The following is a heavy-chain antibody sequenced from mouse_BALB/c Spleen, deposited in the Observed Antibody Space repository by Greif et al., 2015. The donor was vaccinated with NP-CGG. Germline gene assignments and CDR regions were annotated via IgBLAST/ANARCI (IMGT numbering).Heavy chain of an antibody. CDR1: GFTFSSYT. CDR2: ISNGGGST. Sequence: EVQVVESGGGLVQPGGSLKLSCAASGFTFSSYTMSWVRQTPEKRLEWVAYISNGGGSTYYPDTVRGRFTISRDNAKNTLYLQMSSLKSEDTATYYCARLTGTYWGQGTLVTVSA. D-gene: IGHD4-1*01. V-gene: IGHV5-12-2*01. J-gene: IGHJ3*01. CDR3: ARLTGTY.